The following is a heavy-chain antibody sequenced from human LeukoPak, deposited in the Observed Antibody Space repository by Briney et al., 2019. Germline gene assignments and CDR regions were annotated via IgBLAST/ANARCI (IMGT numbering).Heavy chain of an antibody. D-gene: IGHD5-18*01. Sequence: PGGSLRLSCAASGFTFRSYAMSWVRQAPGKGLEWVSAISGSGGSTYYADSVKGRFTISRDNSKNTLYLQMNSLRAEDTAIYYCAKELRGYSYGELDYWGQGTLVTVSS. J-gene: IGHJ4*02. CDR3: AKELRGYSYGELDY. V-gene: IGHV3-23*01. CDR2: ISGSGGST. CDR1: GFTFRSYA.